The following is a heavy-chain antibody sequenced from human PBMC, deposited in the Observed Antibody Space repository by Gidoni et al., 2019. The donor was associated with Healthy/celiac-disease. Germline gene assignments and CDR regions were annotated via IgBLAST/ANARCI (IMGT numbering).Heavy chain of an antibody. J-gene: IGHJ4*02. CDR2: IYYSGST. CDR3: ARNYFDY. Sequence: QLQLPASGPGLVKPSEPLSLTSPVSGGSISSSSYYWGWIRQPPGKGLEWIGSIYYSGSTYYNPSLKSRVTISVDTSKNQFSLKLSSVTAADTAVYYCARNYFDYWGQGTLVTVSS. V-gene: IGHV4-39*07. CDR1: GGSISSSSYY.